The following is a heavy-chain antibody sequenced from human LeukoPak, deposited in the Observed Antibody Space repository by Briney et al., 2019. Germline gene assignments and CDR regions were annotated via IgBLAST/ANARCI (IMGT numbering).Heavy chain of an antibody. V-gene: IGHV3-7*01. CDR2: IKQDGSEK. Sequence: GGSLRLSCAASGFTSSSYWMSWVRQAPGKGLEWVANIKQDGSEKYYVDSVKGRFTISRDNAKNSLYLQMNSLRAEDTAVYYCARDLSWFDPWGQGTLVTVSS. CDR1: GFTSSSYW. CDR3: ARDLSWFDP. J-gene: IGHJ5*02.